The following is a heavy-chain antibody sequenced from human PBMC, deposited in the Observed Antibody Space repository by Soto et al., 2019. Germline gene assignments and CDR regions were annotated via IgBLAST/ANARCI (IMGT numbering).Heavy chain of an antibody. J-gene: IGHJ4*02. CDR2: IYNSGST. Sequence: QVQLQESGPGLVKPSETLSLTCTVSGDSVNSENYYKSWVRQPPGKGLEWIGYIYNSGSTNYNPSLMSRVIISVDTSKNQFSLQLSSVTAADTAVYYCARGMDNKKVGWWGQGILVTVSS. CDR1: GDSVNSENYY. D-gene: IGHD1-26*01. V-gene: IGHV4-61*01. CDR3: ARGMDNKKVGW.